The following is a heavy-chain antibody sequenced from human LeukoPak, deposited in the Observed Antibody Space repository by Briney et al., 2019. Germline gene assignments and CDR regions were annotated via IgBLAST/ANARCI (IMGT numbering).Heavy chain of an antibody. D-gene: IGHD6-19*01. V-gene: IGHV3-23*01. CDR3: AKGFDQDARGDVAAPTEYFDC. CDR2: ISGSGGST. J-gene: IGHJ4*02. Sequence: GGSLRLSCAASGFTFSSYAMRWVRQAPAKGLEWVSAISGSGGSTYYADSVKGRFTISRDNSKNTLYLQMNSLSADDTAVYYCAKGFDQDARGDVAAPTEYFDCGGQGTLVTVS. CDR1: GFTFSSYA.